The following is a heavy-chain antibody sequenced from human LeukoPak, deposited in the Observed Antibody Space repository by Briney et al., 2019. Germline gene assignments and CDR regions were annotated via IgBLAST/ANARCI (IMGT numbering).Heavy chain of an antibody. CDR1: GFTFSSYA. Sequence: LSGGSLRLSCAASGFTFSSYAMSWVRQAPGKGLEWVSAISGSGGSTYYADSVKGRFTISRDNSKNTLYLQMNSLRAEDTAVYYCAKDRGKVVPPSDDAFDIWGQGTMVTVSS. D-gene: IGHD2-15*01. CDR2: ISGSGGST. V-gene: IGHV3-23*01. J-gene: IGHJ3*02. CDR3: AKDRGKVVPPSDDAFDI.